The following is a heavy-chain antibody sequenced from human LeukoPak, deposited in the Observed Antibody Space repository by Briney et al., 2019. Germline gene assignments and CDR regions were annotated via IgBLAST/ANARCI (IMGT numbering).Heavy chain of an antibody. CDR3: AYYYDSSGFYPEMS. Sequence: PSQTLSLTCTVSGGSISTDNYYWSWIRQPAGKGLEWIGHIYTSGSTIYNPSLKSRVTISIDTSENQFSLKLSSVTAADTAVYYCAYYYDSSGFYPEMSWGQGILVTVSS. J-gene: IGHJ4*02. V-gene: IGHV4-61*09. D-gene: IGHD3-22*01. CDR1: GGSISTDNYY. CDR2: IYTSGST.